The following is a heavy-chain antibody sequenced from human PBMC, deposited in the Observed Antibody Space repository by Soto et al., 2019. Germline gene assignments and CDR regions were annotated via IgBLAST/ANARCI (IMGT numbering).Heavy chain of an antibody. CDR3: ARLRIATNNYKWLDP. J-gene: IGHJ5*02. Sequence: SETLSLTCSVSGAALNSGNYYWSWIRQVPGKGLEWIGHIYVTGAVDYHPSLRDRITISQDTSERQFSLNLRLVTAADTAVYYCARLRIATNNYKWLDPWGQGTLVTVSS. V-gene: IGHV4-31*03. CDR2: IYVTGAV. CDR1: GAALNSGNYY. D-gene: IGHD2-21*01.